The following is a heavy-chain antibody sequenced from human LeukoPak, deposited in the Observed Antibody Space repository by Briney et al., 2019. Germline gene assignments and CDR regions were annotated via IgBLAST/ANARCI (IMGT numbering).Heavy chain of an antibody. V-gene: IGHV3-7*04. D-gene: IGHD3-10*01. CDR2: IKQDGSAK. CDR3: AGDYYGSGRGYFDY. Sequence: GGSLRLSCAASGFTFTSYWMSWVRQAPGKGLEWVANIKQDGSAKFYVDSVKGRFTITRDNVKKSLYLQMNSLRVEDTAVCYCAGDYYGSGRGYFDYWGQGTLVTVSS. CDR1: GFTFTSYW. J-gene: IGHJ4*02.